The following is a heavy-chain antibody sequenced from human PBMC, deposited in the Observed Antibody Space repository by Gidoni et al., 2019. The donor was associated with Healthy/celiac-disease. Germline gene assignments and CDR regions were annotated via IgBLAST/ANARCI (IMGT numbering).Heavy chain of an antibody. D-gene: IGHD6-13*01. CDR2: IKSKTDGGTT. J-gene: IGHJ5*02. V-gene: IGHV3-15*01. Sequence: EVQLVESGGGLVKPGGSLSLSCAASGFTFSNAWMRWVRQAPGTGLGWVGRIKSKTDGGTTDYAAPVKGRFTISRDDSKNTLYLQMNSLKTEDTAVYYCTTDGAAGTAPRADGFDPWGQGTLVTVSS. CDR1: GFTFSNAW. CDR3: TTDGAAGTAPRADGFDP.